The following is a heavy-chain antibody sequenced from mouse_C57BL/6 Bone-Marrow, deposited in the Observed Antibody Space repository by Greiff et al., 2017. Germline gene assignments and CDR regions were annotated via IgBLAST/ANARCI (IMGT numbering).Heavy chain of an antibody. J-gene: IGHJ2*01. CDR2: IDPENGDT. Sequence: EVQLQQSGAELVRPGASVKLSCTASGFNIKDDYMHWVKQRPEQGLEWIGWIDPENGDTEYASKFQGKATITADTSSNTAYLQLSSLTSEDTAVYYCTTSSELDCWGQGTTLTVSS. CDR1: GFNIKDDY. CDR3: TTSSELDC. V-gene: IGHV14-4*01.